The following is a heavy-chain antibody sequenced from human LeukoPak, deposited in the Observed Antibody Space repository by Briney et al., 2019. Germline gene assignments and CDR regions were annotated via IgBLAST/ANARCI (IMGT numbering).Heavy chain of an antibody. Sequence: SETLSLTCTVSGYSISSGYYWSWIRQPPGKGLEWIGEINHSGSTNYDPSLKSRVTISVDTSKNQFSLKLSSVTAADTAVYYCARRVATILRYYYYYYMDVWGKGTTVTVSS. D-gene: IGHD5-12*01. CDR3: ARRVATILRYYYYYYMDV. CDR2: INHSGST. CDR1: GYSISSGYY. V-gene: IGHV4-38-2*02. J-gene: IGHJ6*03.